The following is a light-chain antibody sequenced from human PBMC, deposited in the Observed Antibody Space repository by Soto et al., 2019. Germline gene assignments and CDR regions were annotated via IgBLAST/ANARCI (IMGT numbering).Light chain of an antibody. CDR1: RTISSTF. J-gene: IGKJ1*01. V-gene: IGKV3-20*01. CDR3: QQCGSSPWT. CDR2: TVS. Sequence: EIVLTQSPGTRSLSPGDTATLSCRASRTISSTFLAWYQQKPGQAPRLLIYTVSTRATGIPDRFSGSGSGTNFTLTISRLEPDDFAVYYCQQCGSSPWTFGQGTKVEIK.